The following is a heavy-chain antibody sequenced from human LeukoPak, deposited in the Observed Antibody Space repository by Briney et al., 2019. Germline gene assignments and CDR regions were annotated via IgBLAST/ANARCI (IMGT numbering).Heavy chain of an antibody. Sequence: GGSLRLSCAASGFTFSSHGMDWVRQAPGKGLEWVSAISGSGGSTYYADSVKGRFTISRDNSKNTLYLQMNSLRAEDTAVYYCANRMAGNWFDPWGQGTLVTVSS. CDR3: ANRMAGNWFDP. D-gene: IGHD6-19*01. V-gene: IGHV3-23*01. CDR1: GFTFSSHG. J-gene: IGHJ5*02. CDR2: ISGSGGST.